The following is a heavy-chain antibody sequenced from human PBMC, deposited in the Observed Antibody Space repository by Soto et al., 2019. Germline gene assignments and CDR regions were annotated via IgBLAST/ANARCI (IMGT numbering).Heavy chain of an antibody. V-gene: IGHV3-74*01. D-gene: IGHD1-1*01. CDR1: GFTFRTYW. CDR2: INDYGDRI. J-gene: IGHJ4*02. Sequence: SLRLSSAACGFTFRTYWRHWIRQAPGEVLVWVSRINDYGDRINYADSVKGRFTISRDDAKSELYLQVNSLRAEDTAVYYCERGGLEPFDYWGQGALVTVS. CDR3: ERGGLEPFDY.